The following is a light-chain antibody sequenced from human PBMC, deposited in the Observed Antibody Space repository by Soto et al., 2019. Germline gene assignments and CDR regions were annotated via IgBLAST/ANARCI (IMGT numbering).Light chain of an antibody. CDR1: SSDVGSYNL. J-gene: IGLJ1*01. CDR2: EVS. V-gene: IGLV2-23*02. CDR3: CSYAGSSTYV. Sequence: QCALTQPASVSGSPGQSITISCTGTSSDVGSYNLVSWYQQHPGKAPKLTIYEVSKRPSGVSNRFSGSKSGNTASLTISGLQAEDEADYYCCSYAGSSTYVFGTGTKLTVL.